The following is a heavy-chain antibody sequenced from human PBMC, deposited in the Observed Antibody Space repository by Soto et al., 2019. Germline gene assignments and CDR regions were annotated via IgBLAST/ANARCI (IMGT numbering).Heavy chain of an antibody. J-gene: IGHJ6*02. CDR2: AYYSGMT. CDR3: ASLQAEGVIAGGARDV. D-gene: IGHD2-8*01. CDR1: GDSIRSGIYY. Sequence: PSETLSLTCTVSGDSIRSGIYYWGWIRQPPGKGLEWIGSAYYSGMTHYGPSLRGRVTISVDTSKNQFSLRLSSVSAADTATYYCASLQAEGVIAGGARDVGGQGTTVTVSS. V-gene: IGHV4-39*01.